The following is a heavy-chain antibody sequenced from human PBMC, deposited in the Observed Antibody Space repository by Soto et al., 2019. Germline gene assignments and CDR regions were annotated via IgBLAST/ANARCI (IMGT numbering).Heavy chain of an antibody. V-gene: IGHV1-69*13. Sequence: SVKVSCKASGDTFSGYPINWVRQAPGEGLEWMGRIIPVFGTTNDAQGFEGRVTFTADESTNTAYMELRGLLSEDTAVYYCARDGGFGELKYWGPGTLVTVSS. CDR3: ARDGGFGELKY. D-gene: IGHD3-10*01. CDR2: IIPVFGTT. J-gene: IGHJ4*02. CDR1: GDTFSGYP.